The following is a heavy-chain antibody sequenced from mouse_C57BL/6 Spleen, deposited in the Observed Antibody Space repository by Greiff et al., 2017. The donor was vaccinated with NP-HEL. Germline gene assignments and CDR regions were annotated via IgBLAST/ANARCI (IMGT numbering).Heavy chain of an antibody. V-gene: IGHV8-12*01. Sequence: QVTLKESGPGILQPSQTLSLSCSFSGFSLSTSGMGVSWLRQPSGKDLEWLAHIYWDDDKRYNPSLKSRLTISKDTSRNQVFLKITSVDTADTATDYCARRDGNYNYAMDYWGQGTSVTVSS. D-gene: IGHD2-1*01. CDR1: GFSLSTSGMG. J-gene: IGHJ4*01. CDR2: IYWDDDK. CDR3: ARRDGNYNYAMDY.